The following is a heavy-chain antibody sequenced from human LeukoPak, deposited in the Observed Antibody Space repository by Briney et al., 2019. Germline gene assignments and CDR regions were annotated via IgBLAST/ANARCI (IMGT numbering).Heavy chain of an antibody. CDR1: GFTFSSYG. CDR3: AKAPRGWLQLTAFDI. D-gene: IGHD5-24*01. CDR2: ISGSGVST. Sequence: GGSLRLSCVASGFTFSSYGMRWVRQAPGKGPEWVQVISGSGVSTYYADSVKGRFTISRDNSKNTLYLQMNSLRAEDTAVYYCAKAPRGWLQLTAFDIWGQGTMVTVSS. J-gene: IGHJ3*02. V-gene: IGHV3-23*01.